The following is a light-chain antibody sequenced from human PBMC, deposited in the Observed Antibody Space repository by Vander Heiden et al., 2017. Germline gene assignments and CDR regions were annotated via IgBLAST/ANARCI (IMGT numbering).Light chain of an antibody. CDR2: AAS. V-gene: IGKV1-39*01. CDR1: QSISSY. CDR3: QQSDSTPRT. Sequence: DIQMTQSPSSLSASVGDRVTITCRASQSISSYLNWYQQKPGKAPKLLIYAASSLQSGGPSRFSGSGSGTDFTLTISRLQPEDFATYYCQQSDSTPRTFGQGTKVEIK. J-gene: IGKJ1*01.